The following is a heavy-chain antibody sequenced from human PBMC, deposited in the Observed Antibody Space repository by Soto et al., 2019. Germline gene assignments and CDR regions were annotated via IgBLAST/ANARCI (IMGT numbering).Heavy chain of an antibody. Sequence: EVQLVESGGGLVQPGRSLRLSCAASEFTVSDNYMSWVRQAPGKGVEWVSIIYSGGGTYYSDSVKGRFTISRVNSKNTLYLQMNSLRAEDTAVYYCARVGSLVRTDYYYYMDVWGKGTTVTVSS. CDR1: EFTVSDNY. V-gene: IGHV3-66*01. CDR2: IYSGGGT. CDR3: ARVGSLVRTDYYYYMDV. J-gene: IGHJ6*03. D-gene: IGHD3-10*01.